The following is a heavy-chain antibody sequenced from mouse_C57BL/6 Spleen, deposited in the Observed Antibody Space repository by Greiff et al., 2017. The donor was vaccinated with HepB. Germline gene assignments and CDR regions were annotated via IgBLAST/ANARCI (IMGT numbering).Heavy chain of an antibody. J-gene: IGHJ2*01. D-gene: IGHD2-13*01. Sequence: QVQLQQSGAELVRPGASVTLSCKASGYTFTDYEMHWVKQTPVHGLEWIGAIDPETGGTAYNQKFKGKAILTAGKSSSTAYMELRSLTSEDSAVYYCTRSDLAYWGQGTTLTVSS. CDR1: GYTFTDYE. CDR3: TRSDLAY. V-gene: IGHV1-15*01. CDR2: IDPETGGT.